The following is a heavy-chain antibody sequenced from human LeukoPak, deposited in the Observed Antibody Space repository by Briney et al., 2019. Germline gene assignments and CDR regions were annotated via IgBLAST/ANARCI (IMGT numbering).Heavy chain of an antibody. J-gene: IGHJ4*02. CDR3: ARGRYGGNSGFFDY. CDR2: IYYSGSP. D-gene: IGHD4-23*01. V-gene: IGHV4-59*01. Sequence: SETLSLTCTVSGGSISSDYWSWIRQPPGKGLEWIGYIYYSGSPNYNPSLKSRVTISVDTSKNQFSLKLTSVTAADTAVYYCARGRYGGNSGFFDYWGQGTLVTVSS. CDR1: GGSISSDY.